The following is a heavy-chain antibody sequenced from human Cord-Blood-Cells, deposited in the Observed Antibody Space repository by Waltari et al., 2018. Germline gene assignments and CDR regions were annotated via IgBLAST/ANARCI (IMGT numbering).Heavy chain of an antibody. D-gene: IGHD1-26*01. Sequence: QVQLQESGPGLVKPSETLSLTCTVSGYSISSGYYWGWIRPPPGKGLEWIGSIYHSGSTYYNPSLKSRVTISVDTSKNQFSLKLSSVTAADTAVYYCARDKGIRYSGSYYAFDIWGQGTMVTVSS. CDR1: GYSISSGYY. CDR3: ARDKGIRYSGSYYAFDI. V-gene: IGHV4-38-2*02. CDR2: IYHSGST. J-gene: IGHJ3*02.